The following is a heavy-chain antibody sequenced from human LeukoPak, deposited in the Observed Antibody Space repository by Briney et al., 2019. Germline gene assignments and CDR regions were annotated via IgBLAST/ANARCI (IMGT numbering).Heavy chain of an antibody. CDR2: IYPGNSDT. Sequence: LGESLKISCKISGDRLTNNWIGWVRQVPGKGREWMGLIYPGNSDTRYSPLFQGQVTLSVDRSISTAYLHWSGLKASDTAIYYCARFALTSSLDYWGQGTLVTVSS. CDR1: GDRLTNNW. D-gene: IGHD6-13*01. CDR3: ARFALTSSLDY. J-gene: IGHJ4*02. V-gene: IGHV5-51*01.